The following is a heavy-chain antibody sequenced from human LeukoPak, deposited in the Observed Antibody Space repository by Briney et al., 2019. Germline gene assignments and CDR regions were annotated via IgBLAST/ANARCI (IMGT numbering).Heavy chain of an antibody. CDR2: INHSGST. CDR1: GGSFSGYY. D-gene: IGHD3-3*01. J-gene: IGHJ3*02. V-gene: IGHV4-34*01. Sequence: PSETLSLTCAVYGGSFSGYYWSWIRQPPGKGLEWIGEINHSGSTNYNPSLKSRVTISVDTSKNQFSLKLSSVTAADTAVYYCARGDQYDFWSGYYIPALDTWGQGTMVTVSS. CDR3: ARGDQYDFWSGYYIPALDT.